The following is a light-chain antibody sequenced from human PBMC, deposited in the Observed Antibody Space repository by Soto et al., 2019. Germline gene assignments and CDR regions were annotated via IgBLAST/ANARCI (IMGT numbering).Light chain of an antibody. CDR2: DDN. V-gene: IGLV1-51*01. CDR1: SSNIGGNS. Sequence: QSALTQPPSVSAAPGQKVTISCSVSSSNIGGNSVSWYQQLPGTAPKLLIYDDNKRPSGIPDRFFGSKSGTSATLGITGFQTGDEADYYCGSWDSSLSAYVFGTGTKVTVL. J-gene: IGLJ1*01. CDR3: GSWDSSLSAYV.